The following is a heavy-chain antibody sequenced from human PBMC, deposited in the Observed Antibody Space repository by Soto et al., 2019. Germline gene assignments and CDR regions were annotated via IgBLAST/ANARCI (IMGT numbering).Heavy chain of an antibody. CDR3: ARSNYNFWSGYYYPDY. V-gene: IGHV3-33*01. CDR1: GFSFSSYG. Sequence: ESGGGVVQPGRSLRLSCAASGFSFSSYGMHWVRQAPGKGLEWLAVIWFDGSRKNHADSVKGRFTISRDNSKNTLYLQMNSLRAEDTAVYYCARSNYNFWSGYYYPDYWGQGTLVTVSS. CDR2: IWFDGSRK. J-gene: IGHJ4*02. D-gene: IGHD3-3*01.